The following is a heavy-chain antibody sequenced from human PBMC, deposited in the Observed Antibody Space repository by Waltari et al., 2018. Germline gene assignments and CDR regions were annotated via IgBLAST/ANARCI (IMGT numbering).Heavy chain of an antibody. Sequence: EVQLLESGGGLVQPGGSLRLSCAAAGFTLSSTAMTGVRQAPGTGLGWVSGMRGCGSIVYADSGKGRCTNSKDNSKNTLYLQIDSLRAEDTAIYYCAKSDTTGYLHSLDYWGQGILVSVSS. CDR1: GFTLSSTA. J-gene: IGHJ4*02. D-gene: IGHD3-9*01. CDR2: MRGCGSI. V-gene: IGHV3-23*01. CDR3: AKSDTTGYLHSLDY.